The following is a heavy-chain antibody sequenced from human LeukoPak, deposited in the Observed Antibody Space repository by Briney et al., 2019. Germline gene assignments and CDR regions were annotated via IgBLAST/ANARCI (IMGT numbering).Heavy chain of an antibody. Sequence: SETLSLTCSVAGESISRGSYSWSWIRQPPGRGLEWIGYIYYTGSTYYNPSLKSRVTISVDTSKNQFSLKLSSVTAADTAVYYCARCSLAGTTVDYWGQGTLVTVSS. J-gene: IGHJ4*02. V-gene: IGHV4-30-2*01. CDR1: GESISRGSYS. CDR2: IYYTGST. CDR3: ARCSLAGTTVDY. D-gene: IGHD1-7*01.